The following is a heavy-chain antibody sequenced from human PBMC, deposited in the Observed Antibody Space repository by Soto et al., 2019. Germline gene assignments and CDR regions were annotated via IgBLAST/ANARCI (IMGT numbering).Heavy chain of an antibody. CDR3: ARRGSGSYYRYYYYGMDV. V-gene: IGHV4-34*01. CDR1: GGSFSGYY. D-gene: IGHD3-10*01. Sequence: ETLSLTCAVYGGSFSGYYWSWIRQPPGKGLEWIGEINHSGSTNYNPSLKSRVTISVDTSKNQFSLKLSSVTAADTAVYYCARRGSGSYYRYYYYGMDVWGQGTTVTVSS. J-gene: IGHJ6*02. CDR2: INHSGST.